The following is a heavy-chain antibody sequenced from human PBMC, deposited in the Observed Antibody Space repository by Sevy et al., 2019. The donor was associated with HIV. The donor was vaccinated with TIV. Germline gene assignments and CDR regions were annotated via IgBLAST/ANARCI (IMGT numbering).Heavy chain of an antibody. CDR3: AREPGYGDYVAPFDY. CDR1: GYTFTSYG. D-gene: IGHD4-17*01. Sequence: ASVKVSCKASGYTFTSYGISWVRQAPGQGLEWMGWISAYNGNTNYAQKLQGRVTMTTDTSTSTASMELRSLRSDDTAVYYCAREPGYGDYVAPFDYWGQGTLVTVSS. J-gene: IGHJ4*02. CDR2: ISAYNGNT. V-gene: IGHV1-18*01.